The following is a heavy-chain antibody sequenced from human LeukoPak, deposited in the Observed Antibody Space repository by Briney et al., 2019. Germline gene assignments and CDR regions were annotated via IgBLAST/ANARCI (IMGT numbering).Heavy chain of an antibody. D-gene: IGHD6-19*01. Sequence: SETLSLTCTVSGGSISSSSYYWGWIRQPPGKGLERIGSIYYSGSTYYNPSLKSRVTISVDTSKNQFSLKLSSVTAADTAVYYCARHVRDSSGRAADYWGQGTLVTVSS. CDR2: IYYSGST. V-gene: IGHV4-39*01. J-gene: IGHJ4*02. CDR1: GGSISSSSYY. CDR3: ARHVRDSSGRAADY.